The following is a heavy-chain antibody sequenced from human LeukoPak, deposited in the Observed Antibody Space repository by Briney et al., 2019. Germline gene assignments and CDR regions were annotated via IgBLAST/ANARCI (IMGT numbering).Heavy chain of an antibody. V-gene: IGHV1-69*06. CDR1: GGTFSSYA. D-gene: IGHD3-10*01. Sequence: SVTVSCKASGGTFSSYAISWVRQAPGQGLEWMGGIIPIFGTANYAQKFQGRVTITADKSTSTAYMELSSLRSEDTAVYYCARDRDYGSGSPSFDYWGQGTLVTVSS. CDR2: IIPIFGTA. J-gene: IGHJ4*02. CDR3: ARDRDYGSGSPSFDY.